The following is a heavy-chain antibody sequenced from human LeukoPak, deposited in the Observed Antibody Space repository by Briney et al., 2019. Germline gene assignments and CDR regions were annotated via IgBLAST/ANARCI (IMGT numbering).Heavy chain of an antibody. Sequence: GGSLRLSCAASGFIFSSYAMSWVRQAPGKGLEWVSTISGSGGSTYYADSVKGRFTISRDNSKNTVYLQMDSLRAEDTAVYYCARVRGIAVAGTASIYFDYWGQGTLVTVSS. CDR2: ISGSGGST. J-gene: IGHJ4*02. CDR1: GFIFSSYA. D-gene: IGHD6-19*01. CDR3: ARVRGIAVAGTASIYFDY. V-gene: IGHV3-23*01.